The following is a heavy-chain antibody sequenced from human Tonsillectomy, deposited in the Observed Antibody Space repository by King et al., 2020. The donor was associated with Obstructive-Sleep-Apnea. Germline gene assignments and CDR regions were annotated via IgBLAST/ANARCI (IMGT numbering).Heavy chain of an antibody. J-gene: IGHJ4*02. V-gene: IGHV4-31*03. CDR3: AREVVVRGVKWGLDY. Sequence: QLQESGPGLVKPSQTLSLTCTVSGGSISSGGYYWSWIRQHPGKGLEWIGYIYYSGSTYYNPSLKSRVTISVDTSKNQFSLKLSSVTAADTAVYYCAREVVVRGVKWGLDYWGQGTLVTVSS. CDR1: GGSISSGGYY. CDR2: IYYSGST. D-gene: IGHD3-10*01.